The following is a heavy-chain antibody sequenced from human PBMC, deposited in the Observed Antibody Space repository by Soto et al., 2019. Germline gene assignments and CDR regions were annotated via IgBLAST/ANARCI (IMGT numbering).Heavy chain of an antibody. CDR2: ISAYNGNT. D-gene: IGHD3-10*01. J-gene: IGHJ6*03. CDR1: GYTFTSYG. CDR3: ARVQSYHGAGTTSPPSYYYYMDV. Sequence: QVQLVQSGAEVKKPGASVKVSCKASGYTFTSYGISWVRQAPGQGLEWMGWISAYNGNTNYAQKLQGRVTMTTDTSTSTAYMELRSLRSDDTAVYYCARVQSYHGAGTTSPPSYYYYMDVWGKGTTVTVSS. V-gene: IGHV1-18*01.